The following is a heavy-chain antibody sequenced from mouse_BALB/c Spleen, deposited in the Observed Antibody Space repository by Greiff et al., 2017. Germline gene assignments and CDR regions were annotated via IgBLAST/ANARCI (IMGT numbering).Heavy chain of an antibody. V-gene: IGHV1S56*01. CDR2: IYPGDGST. J-gene: IGHJ3*01. CDR3: ARGVPGGSSWFAY. D-gene: IGHD3-1*01. Sequence: VQRVESGPELVKPGALVKISCKASGYTFTSYDINWVKQRPGQGLEWIGWIYPGDGSTKYNEKFKGKATLTADKSSSTAYMQLSSLTSENSAVYFCARGVPGGSSWFAYWGQGTLVTVSA. CDR1: GYTFTSYD.